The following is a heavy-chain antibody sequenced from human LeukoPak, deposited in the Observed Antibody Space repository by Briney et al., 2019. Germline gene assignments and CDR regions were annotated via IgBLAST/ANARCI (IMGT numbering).Heavy chain of an antibody. Sequence: SETLSLTCNVSGDSLRSSTYSWGWIRQPPGKGLQWIGSISYTGTTYYNPSLKSRVTISVDKSKNQVSLELTSMTAADTAVYYCARRGGWNYFDYWGQGTLVTVSS. CDR1: GDSLRSSTYS. D-gene: IGHD2-15*01. CDR3: ARRGGWNYFDY. J-gene: IGHJ4*02. V-gene: IGHV4-39*01. CDR2: ISYTGTT.